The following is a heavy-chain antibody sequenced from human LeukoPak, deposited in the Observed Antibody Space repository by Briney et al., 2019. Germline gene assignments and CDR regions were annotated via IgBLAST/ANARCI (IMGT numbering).Heavy chain of an antibody. J-gene: IGHJ4*02. CDR3: ARVRGSLGYYDSSGYYPFDY. Sequence: ASVKVSCKASGGTFSSYAISWVRQAPGQGLEWMGGIIPIFGTANYARKFQGRVTITADESTSTAYMELSSLRSEDTAVYYCARVRGSLGYYDSSGYYPFDYWGQGTLVTVSS. CDR1: GGTFSSYA. V-gene: IGHV1-69*13. CDR2: IIPIFGTA. D-gene: IGHD3-22*01.